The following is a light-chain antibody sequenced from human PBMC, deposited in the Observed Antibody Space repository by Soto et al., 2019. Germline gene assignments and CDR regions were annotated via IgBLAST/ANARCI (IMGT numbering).Light chain of an antibody. CDR1: QTIDSW. Sequence: DIQMTQSPSTLSASVGDRVTITCRASQTIDSWLAWYQQRPGKPPNLLVYKASTLASGVPSRFSGSGSGTEFTLTINSLQSEDFAVYYCQKYDNWPFTFGQGTRLEIK. CDR3: QKYDNWPFT. V-gene: IGKV1-5*03. J-gene: IGKJ5*01. CDR2: KAS.